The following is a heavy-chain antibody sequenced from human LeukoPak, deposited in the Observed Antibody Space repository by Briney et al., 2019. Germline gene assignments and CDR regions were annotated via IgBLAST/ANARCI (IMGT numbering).Heavy chain of an antibody. V-gene: IGHV3-15*01. J-gene: IGHJ4*02. CDR1: GFTFSNVW. Sequence: GGSLILSCAASGFTFSNVWVSWVRQAPGKGLEWLGRIKSKTDGGTTDYAAPVKGKFTISRDDSKNTLYLQMNSLNTADTAVYYCTTDPRNEYYFDYWGQGTLVTVSS. CDR2: IKSKTDGGTT. D-gene: IGHD1-1*01. CDR3: TTDPRNEYYFDY.